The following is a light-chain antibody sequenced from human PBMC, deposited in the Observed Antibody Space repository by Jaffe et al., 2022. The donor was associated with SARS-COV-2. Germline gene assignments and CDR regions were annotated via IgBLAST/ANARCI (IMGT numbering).Light chain of an antibody. Sequence: SYVLTQPPSVSMAPGQTARITCGVNNIGSKSVHWYQQKPGQAPVLVIYSDSDRPSEIPERFSGSSSGNTATLTISRVEAGDEADYYCQVWDSSSDHWVFGGGTKLTVL. V-gene: IGLV3-21*04. J-gene: IGLJ3*02. CDR3: QVWDSSSDHWV. CDR1: NIGSKS. CDR2: SDS.